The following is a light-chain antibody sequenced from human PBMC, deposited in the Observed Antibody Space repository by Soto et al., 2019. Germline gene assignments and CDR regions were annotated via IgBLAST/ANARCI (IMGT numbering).Light chain of an antibody. CDR3: QQYGSSVWT. Sequence: EIVLTQSPGTLSLSPGERATVSCRASLRITSNFLAWYQQKPGQAPRLLLYDASNRATGIPDRFSGSGSGTDFSLTISRLEPEDFGVYYCQQYGSSVWTFGQGTRVEIK. CDR2: DAS. J-gene: IGKJ1*01. V-gene: IGKV3-20*01. CDR1: LRITSNF.